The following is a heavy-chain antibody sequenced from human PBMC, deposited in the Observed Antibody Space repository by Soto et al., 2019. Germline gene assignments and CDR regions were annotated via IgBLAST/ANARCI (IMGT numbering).Heavy chain of an antibody. CDR3: ARDYDVNTAVDYWYFDL. CDR1: GGSFGGFY. V-gene: IGHV4-34*01. D-gene: IGHD5-18*01. J-gene: IGHJ2*01. Sequence: VQLQQWGAGLLKPSETLSLTCAVYGGSFGGFYWSWIRQPPGKGLEWVGEITHSGTKYNPSLKSRVTISVDTSKNQFSLKVNSVTAADTAIYYCARDYDVNTAVDYWYFDLWGRGTLVTVSS. CDR2: ITHSGT.